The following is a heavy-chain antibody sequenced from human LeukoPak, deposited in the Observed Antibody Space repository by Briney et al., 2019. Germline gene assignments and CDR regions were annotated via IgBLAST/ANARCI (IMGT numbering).Heavy chain of an antibody. CDR3: ARIGYCSGGSCYGIDY. CDR1: GGSISSYY. V-gene: IGHV4-59*01. CDR2: IYYSGST. Sequence: SETLSLTCTVSGGSISSYYWSWIRQPPGKGLEWIGYIYYSGSTNYNPSLKSRVTISIDTSKNQFSLKLSSVTVADTAVYYCARIGYCSGGSCYGIDYWGQGTLVTVSS. J-gene: IGHJ4*02. D-gene: IGHD2-15*01.